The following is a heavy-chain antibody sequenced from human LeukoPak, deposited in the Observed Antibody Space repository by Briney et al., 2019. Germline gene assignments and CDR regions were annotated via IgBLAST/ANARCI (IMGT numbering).Heavy chain of an antibody. CDR3: VRDRGGLPIVY. CDR1: GFTFSSYW. J-gene: IGHJ4*02. CDR2: IHSDGSTT. D-gene: IGHD3-10*01. V-gene: IGHV3-74*01. Sequence: GGSLRLSCAASGFTFSSYWMHWVRQPPGKGLVWVSRIHSDGSTTTYADSVKGRFTISRDNAKNTLYLQMSSLRAEDTAVYYCVRDRGGLPIVYWGQGTLVTVSS.